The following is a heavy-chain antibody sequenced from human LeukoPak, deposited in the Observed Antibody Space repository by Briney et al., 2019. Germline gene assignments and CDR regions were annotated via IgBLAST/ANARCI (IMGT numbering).Heavy chain of an antibody. CDR1: AGSFSGYY. V-gene: IGHV4-34*01. CDR3: ARASRGDYDYVWGSYRYDY. Sequence: SETLSLTCAVYAGSFSGYYWSWIRQPPGKGLEWIGEINHSGSTNYNPSLKSRVTIPVDTSKSQFSLKLSSVTAADTAVYYCARASRGDYDYVWGSYRYDYWGQGTLVTVSS. J-gene: IGHJ4*02. D-gene: IGHD3-16*02. CDR2: INHSGST.